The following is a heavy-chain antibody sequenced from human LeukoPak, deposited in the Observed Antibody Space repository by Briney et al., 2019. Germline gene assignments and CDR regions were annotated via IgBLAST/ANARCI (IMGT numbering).Heavy chain of an antibody. V-gene: IGHV3-30*18. CDR1: GFSFSSYG. D-gene: IGHD1-26*01. J-gene: IGHJ4*02. Sequence: GGSLRLSCAASGFSFSSYGMHWVRQAPGKGLEWVAVISYDGSNKYYGDSAKGRFTISRDNSKNTLYLQMNSLRAEDTAVFYCAKDYSGSYYGPFDSWGQGTLVTVSS. CDR3: AKDYSGSYYGPFDS. CDR2: ISYDGSNK.